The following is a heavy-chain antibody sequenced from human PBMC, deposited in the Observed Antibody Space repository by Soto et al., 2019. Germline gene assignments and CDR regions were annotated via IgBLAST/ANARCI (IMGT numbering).Heavy chain of an antibody. Sequence: EVQLLESGGGLVQPGGSLRLSCAASGFTFSSYALTWVRQAPGKGLEWVSAISGTGGRTYYADSVKGRFTISRDNSKNTLYLQMNSLRAEDSAVYYCAKSPIALLPATEPHYYYYYYMDVWGKGTTVTVSS. D-gene: IGHD2-2*01. CDR2: ISGTGGRT. CDR3: AKSPIALLPATEPHYYYYYYMDV. CDR1: GFTFSSYA. V-gene: IGHV3-23*01. J-gene: IGHJ6*03.